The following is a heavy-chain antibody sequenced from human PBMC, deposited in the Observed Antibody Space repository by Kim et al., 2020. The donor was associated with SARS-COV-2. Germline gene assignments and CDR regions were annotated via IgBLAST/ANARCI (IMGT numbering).Heavy chain of an antibody. V-gene: IGHV7-4-1*02. CDR3: ARDYYGAGPNSYFDL. D-gene: IGHD3-10*01. CDR2: INTNTGNP. CDR1: GYTFTNYA. J-gene: IGHJ4*02. Sequence: ASVKVSCKASGYTFTNYAMNWVRQAPGQGLEWLGWINTNTGNPTYAQAFTGRFVFSLDTSVSTAYLQISSLKAEDSAVYYCARDYYGAGPNSYFDLWDQGTLVTVSS.